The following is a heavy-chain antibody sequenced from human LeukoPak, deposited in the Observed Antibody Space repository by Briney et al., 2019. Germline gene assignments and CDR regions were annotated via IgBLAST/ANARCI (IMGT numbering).Heavy chain of an antibody. CDR2: IYYSGST. D-gene: IGHD2-15*01. CDR1: GGSISSYY. Sequence: PSETLSLTCTVSGGSISSYYWSWIRQPPGKGLEWIGYIYYSGSTNYNPSLKSRVTISVDTSKNQFSLKLSSVTAADTAVYYCARGRRIGRYYYYYYMDVWGIGTTVTVSS. CDR3: ARGRRIGRYYYYYYMDV. J-gene: IGHJ6*03. V-gene: IGHV4-59*01.